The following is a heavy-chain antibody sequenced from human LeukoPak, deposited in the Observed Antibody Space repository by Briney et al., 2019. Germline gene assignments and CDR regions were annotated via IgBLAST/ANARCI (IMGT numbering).Heavy chain of an antibody. J-gene: IGHJ4*02. CDR3: AKLGGATFFDY. D-gene: IGHD1-26*01. Sequence: GGSLRLSCAASGFTFDDYAMHWVRQAPGKGLEWVSGINWNSDNRGYADSVKGRFTISRDNAKNSLYLQMKSLRAEDTAVYYCAKLGGATFFDYWGQGTLVTVSS. CDR2: INWNSDNR. V-gene: IGHV3-9*01. CDR1: GFTFDDYA.